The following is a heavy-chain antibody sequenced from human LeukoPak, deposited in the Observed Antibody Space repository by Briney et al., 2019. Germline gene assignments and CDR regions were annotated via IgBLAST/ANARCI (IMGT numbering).Heavy chain of an antibody. CDR2: IFSNGDT. V-gene: IGHV3-53*01. CDR1: EFTVSRNY. Sequence: GGSLRLSCTASEFTVSRNYMLWVRQAPGKGLEWVSLIFSNGDTHYADSVKGRFTISRDTSKNTVSLQMNSLRVEDTAMYYCTRDQTNYWGKGTLVTVSS. J-gene: IGHJ4*02. CDR3: TRDQTNY.